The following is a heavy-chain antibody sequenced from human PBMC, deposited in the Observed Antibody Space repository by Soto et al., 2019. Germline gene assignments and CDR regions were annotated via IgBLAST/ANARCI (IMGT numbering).Heavy chain of an antibody. CDR3: ARHTPAISISDH. V-gene: IGHV4-39*01. CDR1: GGSISSSSYY. D-gene: IGHD2-15*01. CDR2: IYYSGST. J-gene: IGHJ4*02. Sequence: ASETLSHTCTVSGGSISSSSYYWGWIRQPPGKGLEWIGSIYYSGSTYYNPSLKSRVTISVDTSKNQFSLKLSSVTAADTAVYYCARHTPAISISDHWGQGTLVTVSS.